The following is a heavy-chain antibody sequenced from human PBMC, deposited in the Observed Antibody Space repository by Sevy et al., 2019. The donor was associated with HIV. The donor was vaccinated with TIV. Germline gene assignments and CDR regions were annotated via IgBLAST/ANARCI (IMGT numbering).Heavy chain of an antibody. CDR1: GFTVSSNY. CDR3: AGDRSPWGGGWFDP. Sequence: GGSLRLSCAASGFTVSSNYMSWVRQAPGKGLEWVSIIYSGGTTYYADSVKGRFTISRDNSKNTLYLQMNSLRAEDTAVYYCAGDRSPWGGGWFDPWGQGTLVTV. CDR2: IYSGGTT. V-gene: IGHV3-53*01. D-gene: IGHD3-16*01. J-gene: IGHJ5*02.